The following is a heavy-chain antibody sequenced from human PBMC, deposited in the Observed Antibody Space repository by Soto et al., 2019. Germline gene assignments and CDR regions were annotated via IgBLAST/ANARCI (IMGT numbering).Heavy chain of an antibody. CDR2: IYYSGST. V-gene: IGHV4-59*08. D-gene: IGHD3-22*01. Sequence: LSHTCSVADGCRSSYSWNCIRQPPGKGLEWIGYIYYSGSTNYNPSLKSRVTVSVGTSKNQFSLKLTSVTAADTAVYYCARHGGITMREGGGLLSAFDIWGQGTMVT. J-gene: IGHJ3*02. CDR1: DGCRSSYS. CDR3: ARHGGITMREGGGLLSAFDI.